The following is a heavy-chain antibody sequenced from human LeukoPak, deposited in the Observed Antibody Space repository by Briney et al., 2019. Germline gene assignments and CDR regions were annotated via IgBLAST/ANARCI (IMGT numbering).Heavy chain of an antibody. Sequence: SETLSLTCAVYGGSFSGYYWSWIRQPPGKGLEWIGEINHSGSTNYNPSLKSRVTISVDTSKNQFSLKLSSVTAADTAVYYCARVRGSGSYYMAYYYYYMDVWGKGTTVTVSS. D-gene: IGHD3-10*01. J-gene: IGHJ6*03. CDR1: GGSFSGYY. V-gene: IGHV4-34*01. CDR3: ARVRGSGSYYMAYYYYYMDV. CDR2: INHSGST.